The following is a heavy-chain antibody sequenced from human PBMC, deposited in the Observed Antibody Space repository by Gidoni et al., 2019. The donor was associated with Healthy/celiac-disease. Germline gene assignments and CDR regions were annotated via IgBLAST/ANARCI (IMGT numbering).Heavy chain of an antibody. CDR1: GFTFSDYY. D-gene: IGHD6-6*01. J-gene: IGHJ3*02. CDR3: ARMTARPTDHDAFDI. V-gene: IGHV3-11*01. CDR2: IRSSGSTI. Sequence: QVQLVESGGGLVKPGGSLSLSCAASGFTFSDYYMSWIRQAPGKGLEWVSYIRSSGSTIYYADSVKGRFTISRDNAKNSLYLQMNSLRAEDTAVYYCARMTARPTDHDAFDIWGQGTMVTVSS.